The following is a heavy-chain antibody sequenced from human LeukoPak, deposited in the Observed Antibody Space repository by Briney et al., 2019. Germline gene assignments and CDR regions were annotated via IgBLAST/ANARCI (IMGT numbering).Heavy chain of an antibody. J-gene: IGHJ5*02. Sequence: SETLSLTCTVSGGSISSSSYYWGWIRQPPGKGLEWIGSIYYSGSTYYNPSLKRRVTISVDTSKNQFSLKLSSVTAADTAVYYCARHPPYIAAANWFDPWGQGTLVTVSS. CDR2: IYYSGST. D-gene: IGHD6-25*01. CDR3: ARHPPYIAAANWFDP. CDR1: GGSISSSSYY. V-gene: IGHV4-39*01.